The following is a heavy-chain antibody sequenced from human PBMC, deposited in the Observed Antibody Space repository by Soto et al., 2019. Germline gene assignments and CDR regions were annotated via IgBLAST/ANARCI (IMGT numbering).Heavy chain of an antibody. CDR2: IYHSGST. CDR1: SGSISSSNW. CDR3: ARTLGYCTNGVCYTGPSYYYMDV. V-gene: IGHV4-4*02. J-gene: IGHJ6*03. D-gene: IGHD2-8*01. Sequence: QVQLQESGPGLVKPSGTLSLTCAVSSGSISSSNWWSWVRQPPGKGLEWIGEIYHSGSTNYNPSLKSRVTISVDKSKNQFSLKLSSVTAADTAVYYCARTLGYCTNGVCYTGPSYYYMDVWGKGTTVTVSS.